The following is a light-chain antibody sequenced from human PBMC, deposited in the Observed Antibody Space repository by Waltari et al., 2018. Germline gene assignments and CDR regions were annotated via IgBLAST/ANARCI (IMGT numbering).Light chain of an antibody. CDR2: VNSDGRH. CDR3: QTGGHGTWV. J-gene: IGLJ3*02. CDR1: SGHSSNI. V-gene: IGLV4-69*01. Sequence: QLVLTQSPSASASLGASVKLTCTLSSGHSSNIIAWHQQQPEKGPGYLMTVNSDGRHLKGDEIPYRFSGSSSGAERYLAISSLQSEDEADYYCQTGGHGTWVFGGGTKLTVL.